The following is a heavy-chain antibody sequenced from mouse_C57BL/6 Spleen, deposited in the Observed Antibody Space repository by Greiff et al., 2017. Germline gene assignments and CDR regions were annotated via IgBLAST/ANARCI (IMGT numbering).Heavy chain of an antibody. V-gene: IGHV1-42*01. Sequence: VQLQQSGPELVKPGASVKISCKASGYSFTGYYMNWVKQSPEKSLEWIGEINTSTGGTTYNQKFKAKATLTVDKSSSTAYMQLKSLTSEDSAVYYCSTYYSNYGPFAYWGQGTLVTVSA. CDR3: STYYSNYGPFAY. D-gene: IGHD2-5*01. J-gene: IGHJ3*01. CDR2: INTSTGGT. CDR1: GYSFTGYY.